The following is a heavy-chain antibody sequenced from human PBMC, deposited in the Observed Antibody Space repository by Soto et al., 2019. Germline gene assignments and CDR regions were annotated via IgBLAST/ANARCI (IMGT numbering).Heavy chain of an antibody. CDR2: ISSSSSTI. J-gene: IGHJ5*02. D-gene: IGHD1-1*01. V-gene: IGHV3-48*02. CDR3: ARVPANSPRKWFDP. Sequence: GGSLRLSCAASGFTFSSYSMNWVRQAPGKGLEWVSYISSSSSTIYYADSVKGRFTISRDNAKNSLYLQMNSLRDEDTAVYYCARVPANSPRKWFDPWGQGTLVTVSS. CDR1: GFTFSSYS.